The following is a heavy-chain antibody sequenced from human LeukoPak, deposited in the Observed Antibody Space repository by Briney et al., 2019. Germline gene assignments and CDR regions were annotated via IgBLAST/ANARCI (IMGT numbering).Heavy chain of an antibody. D-gene: IGHD2-21*01. J-gene: IGHJ2*01. CDR3: VKDVLRLNYGYFDL. CDR1: GFIFSDYA. V-gene: IGHV3-23*01. CDR2: ISGTARSA. Sequence: GGSLRLSCAASGFIFSDYAMGWVRQAPGKGLEWVSGISGTARSAYYTDSVKGRFTVSRENSKKTLYLQMSSLRAEDTAVYYCVKDVLRLNYGYFDLWGRGTLVTVSS.